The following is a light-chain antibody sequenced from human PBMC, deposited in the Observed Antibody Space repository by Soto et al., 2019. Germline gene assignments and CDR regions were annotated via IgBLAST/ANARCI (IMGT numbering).Light chain of an antibody. CDR3: QSYDSDFVV. V-gene: IGLV6-57*04. CDR1: SGSIANNY. J-gene: IGLJ2*01. CDR2: ENN. Sequence: NFMLTQPHSVSESPGKTLSISCPRSSGSIANNYVQWYQQRPGSAPTTVIYENNQRLPGVPDRFSGSTDGSSNSASLTISGLQTEDDADYYCQSYDSDFVVFGGGTKLTVL.